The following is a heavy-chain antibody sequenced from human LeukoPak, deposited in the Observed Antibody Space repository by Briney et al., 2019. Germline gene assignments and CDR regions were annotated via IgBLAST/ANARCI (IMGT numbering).Heavy chain of an antibody. J-gene: IGHJ5*02. D-gene: IGHD6-13*01. Sequence: GGSLRLSCAASGFTFSSYAMTWVRQATGKGLEWVSAIRGSGDSTYYADSVKGRFTIFRDNSKNTLYLQMNSLRAEDTAVYYCAASWSSSWYQNWFDPWGQGTLVTVSS. CDR3: AASWSSSWYQNWFDP. CDR1: GFTFSSYA. V-gene: IGHV3-23*01. CDR2: IRGSGDST.